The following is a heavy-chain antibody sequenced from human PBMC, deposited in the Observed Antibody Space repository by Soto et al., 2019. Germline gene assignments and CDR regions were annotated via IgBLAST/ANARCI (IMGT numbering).Heavy chain of an antibody. Sequence: GASVKVSCTASGYRFTSYDMHWVRQAPGQRLEWMGWINAGNGNTKYSQKFQGRVTITRDTSASTAYMELSSLRSEDTAVYYCASPYTNGAYNGPAQAALDPWGQGTLVTVSS. J-gene: IGHJ5*02. CDR2: INAGNGNT. CDR3: ASPYTNGAYNGPAQAALDP. CDR1: GYRFTSYD. V-gene: IGHV1-3*01. D-gene: IGHD3-10*01.